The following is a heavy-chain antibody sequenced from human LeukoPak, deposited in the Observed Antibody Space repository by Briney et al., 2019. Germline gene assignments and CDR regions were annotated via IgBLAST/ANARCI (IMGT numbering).Heavy chain of an antibody. Sequence: PSETLSLTCTVSTGSINSYYWSWIRQPPGKGLEWIGYIDYSGSTNYNPSLKSRVTISVDTSKNQFSLQLGSVTAADTAVYYRARHIIYSKKPSFDHWGQGTLVTVSS. CDR2: IDYSGST. V-gene: IGHV4-59*01. J-gene: IGHJ4*02. CDR1: TGSINSYY. CDR3: ARHIIYSKKPSFDH. D-gene: IGHD4-11*01.